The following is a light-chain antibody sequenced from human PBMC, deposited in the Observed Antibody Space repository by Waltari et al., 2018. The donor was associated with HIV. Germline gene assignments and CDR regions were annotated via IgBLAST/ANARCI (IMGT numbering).Light chain of an antibody. Sequence: EIVLTQSPATLFSSPGERATISCRASQSVNNYLAWYQQKPGQAPRLLIYDASNRATGIPVRFSGSGSGTDFTLTISSLEPEDFAVYYCQQRNTWPLTFGGGTRVEIK. CDR3: QQRNTWPLT. CDR2: DAS. J-gene: IGKJ4*01. V-gene: IGKV3-11*01. CDR1: QSVNNY.